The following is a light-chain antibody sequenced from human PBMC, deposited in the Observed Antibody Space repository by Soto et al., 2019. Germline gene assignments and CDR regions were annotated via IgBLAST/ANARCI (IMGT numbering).Light chain of an antibody. V-gene: IGLV2-14*01. CDR1: SSDIGAYDY. Sequence: QSVLTQPASLSGSPGQSITISCTGTSSDIGAYDYVSWFQQHPGKAPKLMISEVNNRPSGVSNRFSGSKSGNTAYLTISGLQVEDEAEYFAVYYCQQYNKWPQTFGQGTKVTVL. CDR3: VYYCQQYNKWPQT. J-gene: IGLJ3*02. CDR2: EVN.